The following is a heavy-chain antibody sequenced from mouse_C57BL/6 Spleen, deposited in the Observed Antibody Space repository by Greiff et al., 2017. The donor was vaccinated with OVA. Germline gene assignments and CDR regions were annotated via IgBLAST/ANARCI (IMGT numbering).Heavy chain of an antibody. CDR2: IYPGDGDT. J-gene: IGHJ2*01. D-gene: IGHD2-1*01. Sequence: VQLQQSGPELVKPGASVKISCKASGYAFGSSWMNWVKQRPGKGLEWIGRIYPGDGDTNYNGKFKGKATLTADKSSSTAYMQLSSLTSEDSAVYFCATFYYGNDFDYWGQGTTLTVSS. V-gene: IGHV1-82*01. CDR1: GYAFGSSW. CDR3: ATFYYGNDFDY.